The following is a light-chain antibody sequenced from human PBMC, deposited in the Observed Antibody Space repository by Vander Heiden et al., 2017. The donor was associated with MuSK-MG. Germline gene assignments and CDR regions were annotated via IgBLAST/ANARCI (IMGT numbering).Light chain of an antibody. CDR3: HQHSSSVT. CDR2: CAS. Sequence: IVLTQSPGYLSMSPGRRATLSCRASQSVSSNCLPWSKQEPGQAPRPLMPCASSSANGIPDRFSGSGYANDFTLTSSGQQEEDFALYCEHQHSSSVTFGGGTKVDIK. J-gene: IGKJ4*01. CDR1: QSVSSNC. V-gene: IGKV3-20*01.